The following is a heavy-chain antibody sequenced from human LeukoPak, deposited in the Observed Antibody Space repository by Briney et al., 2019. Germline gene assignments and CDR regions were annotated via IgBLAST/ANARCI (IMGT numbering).Heavy chain of an antibody. D-gene: IGHD6-13*01. CDR3: ARDPLTSTWSPYYFTLDV. V-gene: IGHV1-18*01. CDR1: GYSFTSYA. J-gene: IGHJ6*02. CDR2: ISAYDGGT. Sequence: GASVKVSCKASGYSFTSYAYNWVRQAPGQGLEWMGWISAYDGGTKYAQDLQGRVTMTTDTSTRTAYMELTRLTSDDTAVYYCARDPLTSTWSPYYFTLDVWGQGTTASVSS.